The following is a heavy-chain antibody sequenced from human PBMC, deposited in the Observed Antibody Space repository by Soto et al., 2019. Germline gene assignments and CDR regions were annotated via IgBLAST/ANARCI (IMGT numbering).Heavy chain of an antibody. Sequence: PSETLSLTCAVSGGSISSGGYSWSWIRQPPGKGLEWIGYIYHSGSTYYNPSLKSRVTISVDRSKNQFSLKLSSVTAADTAVYYCARRKGPLTYCSGGSCENWFDPWGQGTLVTVSS. J-gene: IGHJ5*02. V-gene: IGHV4-30-2*01. CDR1: GGSISSGGYS. D-gene: IGHD2-15*01. CDR3: ARRKGPLTYCSGGSCENWFDP. CDR2: IYHSGST.